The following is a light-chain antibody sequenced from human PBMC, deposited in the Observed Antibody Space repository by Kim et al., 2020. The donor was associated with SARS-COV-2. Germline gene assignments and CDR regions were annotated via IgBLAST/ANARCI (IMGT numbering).Light chain of an antibody. CDR2: GNI. CDR1: NSNIGAGYA. Sequence: RVTSSCTGNNSNIGAGYAVQWFQQLPGTAPRLLIYGNIDRPSGVPDRFSASKSGTSASLAIAGLQSEDEADYYCQSYDSSLSSWVFGGGTQLTVL. CDR3: QSYDSSLSSWV. V-gene: IGLV1-40*01. J-gene: IGLJ3*02.